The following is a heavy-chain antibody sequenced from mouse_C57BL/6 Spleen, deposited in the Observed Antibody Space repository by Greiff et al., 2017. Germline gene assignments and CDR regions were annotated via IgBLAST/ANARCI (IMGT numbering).Heavy chain of an antibody. CDR1: GFTFSDYG. D-gene: IGHD1-1*01. Sequence: DVKLVESGGGLVKPGGSLKLSCAASGFTFSDYGMHWVRQAPEKGLEWVAYISSGNSTIYYADTVKGRFTISRDNAKTTLFLQMTRLRSEDTAMYYCARPYYYGSSYDWYFDVWGTGTTVTVSS. CDR3: ARPYYYGSSYDWYFDV. CDR2: ISSGNSTI. J-gene: IGHJ1*03. V-gene: IGHV5-17*01.